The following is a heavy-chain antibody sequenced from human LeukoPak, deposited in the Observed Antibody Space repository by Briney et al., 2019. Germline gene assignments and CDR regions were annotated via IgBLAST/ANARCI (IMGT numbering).Heavy chain of an antibody. CDR2: IQNDGSNK. V-gene: IGHV3-30*02. D-gene: IGHD4-23*01. CDR1: GFTFSGYG. J-gene: IGHJ4*02. CDR3: AEDESTVVTSLGSTFDY. Sequence: PGGSLRLSCAASGFTFSGYGMHWVRQAPGKGLEWVAFIQNDGSNKFYADSVKGRFTISRDNSKSTLYLRMNSLRPEDTAVYYCAEDESTVVTSLGSTFDYWGQGTLVTVSS.